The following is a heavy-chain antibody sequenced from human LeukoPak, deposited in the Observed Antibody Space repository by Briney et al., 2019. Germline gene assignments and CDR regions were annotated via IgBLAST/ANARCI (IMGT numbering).Heavy chain of an antibody. CDR2: ISSGDSYI. CDR1: GFTFSTYS. D-gene: IGHD3-10*02. V-gene: IGHV3-21*01. Sequence: GGSLRLSCAASGFTFSTYSMNWVRQAPGKGLEWVSSISSGDSYIYYADSVKGRFTISRDNAKNSLYLQMNSLRAEDTAVYYCAELGMIGGVWGKGTTVTISS. J-gene: IGHJ6*04. CDR3: AELGMIGGV.